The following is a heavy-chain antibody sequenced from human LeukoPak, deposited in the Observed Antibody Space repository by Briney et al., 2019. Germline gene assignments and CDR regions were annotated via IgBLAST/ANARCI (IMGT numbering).Heavy chain of an antibody. D-gene: IGHD6-13*01. Sequence: ASVKVSCKASGNTFTGYYIHWVRKAPGQGLEWMGWIIPNSGDTHYQRNFQGRVTLARDMSITTAYMELSRLKSDDTAVYYCARQEGAGSWTTFDSWGQGTLVTVSS. CDR1: GNTFTGYY. CDR3: ARQEGAGSWTTFDS. V-gene: IGHV1-2*02. CDR2: IIPNSGDT. J-gene: IGHJ4*02.